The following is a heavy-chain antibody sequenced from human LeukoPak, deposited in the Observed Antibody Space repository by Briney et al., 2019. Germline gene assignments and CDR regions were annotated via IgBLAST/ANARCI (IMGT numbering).Heavy chain of an antibody. CDR3: ARVRIAVAGTRNWYFEL. CDR2: ISAYNGDT. D-gene: IGHD6-19*01. CDR1: GFTFSSHG. J-gene: IGHJ2*01. Sequence: GASVKVSCKASGFTFSSHGFSWVRQAPGQGLEWMGWISAYNGDTNYAQKLQGRVTMTTDTSTSTAFLELRSLTSDDTAVYYCARVRIAVAGTRNWYFELWGRGTLVTVSS. V-gene: IGHV1-18*01.